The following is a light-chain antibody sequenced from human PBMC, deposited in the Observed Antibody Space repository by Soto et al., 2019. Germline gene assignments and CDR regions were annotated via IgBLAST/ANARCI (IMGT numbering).Light chain of an antibody. J-gene: IGLJ1*01. V-gene: IGLV2-14*01. CDR1: SGDVGGYDY. CDR3: CSCSSSSPLYV. Sequence: QSALTQPASVSGSPGQSITISCTGASGDVGGYDYVSWYQQHPGKAPKLMIYDVSNRPSGVSNRFSGSKSDNKASLTISGLQDEDEADSYCCSCSSSSPLYVFGTGTKLTVL. CDR2: DVS.